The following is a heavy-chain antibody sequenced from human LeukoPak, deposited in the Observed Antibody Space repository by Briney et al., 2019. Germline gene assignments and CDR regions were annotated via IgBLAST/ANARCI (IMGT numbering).Heavy chain of an antibody. Sequence: PSETLSLTCSVSTDSTNTYYWSWIRQSPGKGLEGMGHIYHSGSTDYNPSFKSRVTVSIDMSKKEFSLKLTSVTAAATAMYYCVRLRWELLAPYFDHWGQGAFVIVSS. J-gene: IGHJ4*02. CDR3: VRLRWELLAPYFDH. V-gene: IGHV4-59*01. CDR1: TDSTNTYY. D-gene: IGHD2-15*01. CDR2: IYHSGST.